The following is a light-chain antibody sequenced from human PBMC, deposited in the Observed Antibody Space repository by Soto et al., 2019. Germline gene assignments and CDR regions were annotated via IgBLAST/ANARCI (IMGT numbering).Light chain of an antibody. CDR2: GAS. CDR1: QSVSSN. J-gene: IGKJ4*01. CDR3: QQYNNWPLT. Sequence: EIVLTQSPATLSLSPGERATLSCRASQSVSSNLAWYQQRPGQAPRLLIYGASTRATGIPARFSGSASGTEFTLTISSLQSEDFGVYYCQQYNNWPLTFGGGTKVDIK. V-gene: IGKV3-15*01.